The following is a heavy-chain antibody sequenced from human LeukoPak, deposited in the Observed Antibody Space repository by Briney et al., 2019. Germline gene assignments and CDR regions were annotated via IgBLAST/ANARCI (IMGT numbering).Heavy chain of an antibody. V-gene: IGHV1-8*01. CDR2: IHPNSGNT. CDR3: VRAVTDDDFSGGYPNWFDP. J-gene: IGHJ5*02. Sequence: ASVKVSFQASGYIFSNFEINWVRQAAGQGLEWMGWIHPNSGNTVYAQKFRGRVTFTRDTSANTAYMELNSLGSEDTGLYYCVRAVTDDDFSGGYPNWFDPWGQGTLVTVSS. CDR1: GYIFSNFE. D-gene: IGHD3-3*01.